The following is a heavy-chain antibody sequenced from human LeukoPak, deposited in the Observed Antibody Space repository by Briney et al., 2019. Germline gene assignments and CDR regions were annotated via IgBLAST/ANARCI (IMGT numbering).Heavy chain of an antibody. J-gene: IGHJ4*02. CDR3: ARFRFGELSAFDH. D-gene: IGHD3-10*01. CDR2: IYYSGST. Sequence: PSETLSLTCTVSGGSVSSGSYYWSWIRQPPGKGLEWIGYIYYSGSTNYNPSLKSRVTISVDTSKNQFSLKLSSVTAADTAVYYCARFRFGELSAFDHWGQGTLVTVSS. CDR1: GGSVSSGSYY. V-gene: IGHV4-61*01.